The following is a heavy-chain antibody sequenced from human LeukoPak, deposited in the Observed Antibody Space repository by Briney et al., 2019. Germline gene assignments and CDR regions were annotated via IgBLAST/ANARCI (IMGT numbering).Heavy chain of an antibody. CDR3: ARERGPIDS. V-gene: IGHV3-9*01. J-gene: IGHJ4*02. CDR2: ISWNSGSI. D-gene: IGHD3-10*01. Sequence: GRSLRLSCAASGFTFDDYAMHWVRQAPGKGLEWVSGISWNSGSIGYADSVKGRFTISRDNAKNSLNLQMNSLRAEDTAVYYCARERGPIDSWGQGTLVTVSS. CDR1: GFTFDDYA.